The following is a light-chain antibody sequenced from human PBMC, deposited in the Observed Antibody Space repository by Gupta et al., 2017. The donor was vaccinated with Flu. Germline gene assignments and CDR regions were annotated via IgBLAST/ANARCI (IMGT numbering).Light chain of an antibody. CDR3: QKENSAPKA. J-gene: IGKJ4*01. V-gene: IGKV1-27*01. CDR2: AAS. Sequence: PSSLSASVGDRVTISCRASQDISSYLAWYRQKAGKGPKLLIYAASSLQSGVPPRFSGSGSGTAFTLTISSLQPEDVATYYCQKENSAPKAFGGGTKVEIK. CDR1: QDISSY.